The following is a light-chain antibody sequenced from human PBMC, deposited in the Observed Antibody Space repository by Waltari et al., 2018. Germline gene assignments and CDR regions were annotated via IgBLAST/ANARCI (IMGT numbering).Light chain of an antibody. CDR1: QSVNSY. J-gene: IGKJ4*01. CDR2: DAS. Sequence: EIVLTQSPATLSLSPGERATLSCRASQSVNSYLAWYQQKPGQPPRLLISDASNMATGIPARFSGSGSGTDFTLTISTLEPEDFAVYYCQHRSAWPLTFGGGTKVEI. CDR3: QHRSAWPLT. V-gene: IGKV3-11*01.